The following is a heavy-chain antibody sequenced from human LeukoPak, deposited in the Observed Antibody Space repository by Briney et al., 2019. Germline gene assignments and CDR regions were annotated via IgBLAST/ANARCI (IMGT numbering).Heavy chain of an antibody. D-gene: IGHD6-13*01. CDR3: ARDLSFSSSWPNDAFDI. Sequence: ASVKVSCKASGYTFTSYYMHWVRQAPGQGLEWMGIINPSGGSTSYAQKFQGRVTMTRDTSTSTVYMELSSLRSEDTAVYYCARDLSFSSSWPNDAFDIWGQGTMVTVSS. V-gene: IGHV1-46*01. J-gene: IGHJ3*02. CDR2: INPSGGST. CDR1: GYTFTSYY.